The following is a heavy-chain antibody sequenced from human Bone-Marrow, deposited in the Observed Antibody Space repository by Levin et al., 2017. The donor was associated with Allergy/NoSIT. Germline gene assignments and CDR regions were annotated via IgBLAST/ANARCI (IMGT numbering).Heavy chain of an antibody. CDR2: MSYDGSQK. Sequence: PGGSLRLSCAASGFTFSTYGMHWVRQAPGKGLEWVAVMSYDGSQKYYADSVKGRFTISRDISKNTGYLQMNSLRGEDTALYYCAKERGDYSNGYGLGRLDYWGQGTLVIVSS. D-gene: IGHD5-18*01. CDR1: GFTFSTYG. J-gene: IGHJ4*02. CDR3: AKERGDYSNGYGLGRLDY. V-gene: IGHV3-30*18.